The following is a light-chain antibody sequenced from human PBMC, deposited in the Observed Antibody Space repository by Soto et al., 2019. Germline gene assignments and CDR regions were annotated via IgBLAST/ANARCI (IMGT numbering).Light chain of an antibody. CDR3: ASWDDDLNGPI. CDR1: HSNVVVNA. CDR2: TDD. Sequence: QSALNQPPSASGTPGQRVVISCSESHSNVVVNAISWYQHLPGTAPRLLLHTDDQRPTGIPDRFSGSHSGTPASLAISRLQSEDEGHYCFASWDDDLNGPIFGGGTKLTVL. J-gene: IGLJ2*01. V-gene: IGLV1-44*01.